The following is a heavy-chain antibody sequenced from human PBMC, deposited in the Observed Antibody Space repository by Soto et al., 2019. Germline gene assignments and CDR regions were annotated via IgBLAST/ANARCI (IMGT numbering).Heavy chain of an antibody. CDR3: ARDSSSTFDY. Sequence: GASVKVSFKASGYTFTSYYMHWVLQAPGQGLEWMGIINPSGGSTSYAQKFQGRVTMTRDTSTSTVYMELSSLRSEDTAVYYCARDSSSTFDYWGQGTLVTVSS. D-gene: IGHD6-6*01. V-gene: IGHV1-46*03. J-gene: IGHJ4*02. CDR1: GYTFTSYY. CDR2: INPSGGST.